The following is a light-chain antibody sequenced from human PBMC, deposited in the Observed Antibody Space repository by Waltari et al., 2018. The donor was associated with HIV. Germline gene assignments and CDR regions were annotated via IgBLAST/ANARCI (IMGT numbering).Light chain of an antibody. Sequence: QSALTQPASVSGSPGQAITISCTGSRRDVGTYDYISCYQQHPGTAPKLIISDVTERPSGISNRFSGSKSGTTASLTISGLQAEDEAEYFCCSFAGSNFVFGSGTKVTVL. CDR3: CSFAGSNFV. J-gene: IGLJ1*01. V-gene: IGLV2-23*02. CDR2: DVT. CDR1: RRDVGTYDY.